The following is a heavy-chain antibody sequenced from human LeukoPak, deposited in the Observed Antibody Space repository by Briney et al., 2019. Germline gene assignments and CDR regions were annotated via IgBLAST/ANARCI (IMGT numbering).Heavy chain of an antibody. CDR2: INPNSGGT. CDR3: ARAYGSGSSYHPDY. Sequence: AASVKVSCKASGYTFTAYYMHWVRQAPGQGLEWMGWINPNSGGTNSSQKFQDRVTLTRDTSISTAYMELGSLRSDDTAIYYCARAYGSGSSYHPDYWGQGTLVTVS. V-gene: IGHV1-2*02. CDR1: GYTFTAYY. D-gene: IGHD3-10*01. J-gene: IGHJ4*02.